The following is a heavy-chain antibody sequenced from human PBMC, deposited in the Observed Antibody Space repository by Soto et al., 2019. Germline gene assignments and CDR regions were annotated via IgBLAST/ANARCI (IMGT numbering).Heavy chain of an antibody. Sequence: QITLNESGPALVKPTQTLTLTCTFSGFSLNTRDVGVGWIRQPPGKALEWLGVVYWDDDKTYSPSLKSRLTTTKATPKNRWVLRMPKMAPWDTATIYVAHGRGGVASFWGQGTLVTVSS. J-gene: IGHJ4*02. CDR1: GFSLNTRDVG. CDR2: VYWDDDK. D-gene: IGHD3-16*01. CDR3: AHGRGGVASF. V-gene: IGHV2-5*02.